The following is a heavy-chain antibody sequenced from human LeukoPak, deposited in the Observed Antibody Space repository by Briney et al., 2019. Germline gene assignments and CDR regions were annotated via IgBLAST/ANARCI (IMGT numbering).Heavy chain of an antibody. CDR2: ISAFNGNT. CDR3: ARAPYYYDSSGYYLPFDY. Sequence: ASVKVSCKASGYTFTSYGISWVRQAPGQGLEWMGWISAFNGNTKYAQKLQGRVTMTTDTSTSTSYMELRSLRSDDTAVYYCARAPYYYDSSGYYLPFDYWGQGTLVTVSS. CDR1: GYTFTSYG. D-gene: IGHD3-22*01. J-gene: IGHJ4*02. V-gene: IGHV1-18*01.